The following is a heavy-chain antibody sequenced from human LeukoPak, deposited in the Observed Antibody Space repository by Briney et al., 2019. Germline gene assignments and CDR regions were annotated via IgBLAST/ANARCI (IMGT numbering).Heavy chain of an antibody. D-gene: IGHD2/OR15-2a*01. CDR2: IYYSGST. CDR1: GGSISSSNW. Sequence: SETLSLTCAVSGGSISSSNWWSWVRQPPGKGLEWIGYIYYSGSTYYNPSLKSRVTISVDTSKNQFSLKLSSVTAADTAVYHCASFSMYYYYIDVWGKGTTVTVSS. V-gene: IGHV4-4*02. J-gene: IGHJ6*03. CDR3: ASFSMYYYYIDV.